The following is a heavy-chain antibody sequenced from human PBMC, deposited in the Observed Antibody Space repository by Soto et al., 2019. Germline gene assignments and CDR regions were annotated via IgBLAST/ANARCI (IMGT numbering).Heavy chain of an antibody. J-gene: IGHJ4*02. CDR3: ARLGWGNGDSDY. V-gene: IGHV4-39*01. CDR2: ILYSGTT. Sequence: QLQLQESGPGLVKSSETLSLTCTVSGGSISKSNYFWGWIRQAPGKGLEWIASILYSGTTSYNSSLKSRVAISVDTSKNQFSLELNSVPAADTAVYYCARLGWGNGDSDYWGQGTLVTVSS. CDR1: GGSISKSNYF. D-gene: IGHD2-21*01.